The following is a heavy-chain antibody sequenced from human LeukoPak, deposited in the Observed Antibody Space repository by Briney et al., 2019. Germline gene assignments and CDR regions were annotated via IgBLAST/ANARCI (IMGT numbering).Heavy chain of an antibody. D-gene: IGHD1-26*01. CDR2: ISAYNGNT. J-gene: IGHJ4*02. Sequence: ASVKVSCKASGYTFTNYGISWVRQAPGQGLEWMGWISAYNGNTNYAQNLQGRVTMTTDTSTSTAYMELRSLRSDDTAVYYCARDVRATYFDYWGQGTLVTVSS. CDR3: ARDVRATYFDY. V-gene: IGHV1-18*01. CDR1: GYTFTNYG.